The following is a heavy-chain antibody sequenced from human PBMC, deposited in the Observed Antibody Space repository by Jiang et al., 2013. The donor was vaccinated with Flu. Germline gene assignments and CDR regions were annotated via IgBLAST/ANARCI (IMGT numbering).Heavy chain of an antibody. Sequence: GLVKPSETLSLTCTVSGGSISSYYWSWIRQPPGKGLEWIGYIYYSGNTNYNPSLKSRVTISVDTSKNQFSLKLSSVTAADTAVYYCARHPPGGYTDAFDIWGQGTMVTVSS. CDR1: GGSISSYY. CDR3: ARHPPGGYTDAFDI. J-gene: IGHJ3*02. D-gene: IGHD1-1*01. V-gene: IGHV4-59*01. CDR2: IYYSGNT.